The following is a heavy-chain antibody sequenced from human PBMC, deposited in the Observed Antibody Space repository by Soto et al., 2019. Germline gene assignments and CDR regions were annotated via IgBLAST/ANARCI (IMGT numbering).Heavy chain of an antibody. CDR3: ARAQITLTTSRWFDP. CDR2: IIPIFGIT. J-gene: IGHJ5*02. Sequence: QVQLVQSGAEVKKPGSSVKVSCKASGGTFSNFDINWVRQAPGQGLEWMGGIIPIFGITDYAPKFQGRVTITADKITRTAYLEVRRLRSEDTAMYYCARAQITLTTSRWFDPWGQGTLVTVSS. CDR1: GGTFSNFD. V-gene: IGHV1-69*17. D-gene: IGHD1-1*01.